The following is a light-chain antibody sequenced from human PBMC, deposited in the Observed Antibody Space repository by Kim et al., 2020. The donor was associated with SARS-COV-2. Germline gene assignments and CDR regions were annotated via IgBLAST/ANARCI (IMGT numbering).Light chain of an antibody. CDR2: DNT. Sequence: GKTVTISGARSSCSVASYYVQWYHQRPGSAPITLIYDNTQRPSGVPDRFSGSIDSSSNSASLTISGLKPEDEGDYYCQSYDDITVVFGGGTRLTVL. J-gene: IGLJ2*01. V-gene: IGLV6-57*03. CDR1: SCSVASYY. CDR3: QSYDDITVV.